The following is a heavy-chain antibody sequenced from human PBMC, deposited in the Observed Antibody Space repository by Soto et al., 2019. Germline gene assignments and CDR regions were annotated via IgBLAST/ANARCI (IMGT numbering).Heavy chain of an antibody. J-gene: IGHJ4*02. Sequence: QVQLVESGGGVVQPERSLRLSCAASGFTFSSYGMHWVRQAPGKGLEWVAVIWYDGSNKYYADSVKGRFTISRDNSKNTLYLQMNSLRAEDTAVYYCARDLLKGYYFDYWGQGTLVTVSS. V-gene: IGHV3-33*01. CDR2: IWYDGSNK. CDR1: GFTFSSYG. CDR3: ARDLLKGYYFDY.